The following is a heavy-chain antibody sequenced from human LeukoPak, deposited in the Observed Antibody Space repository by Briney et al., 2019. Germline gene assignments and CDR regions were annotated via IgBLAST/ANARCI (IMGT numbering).Heavy chain of an antibody. V-gene: IGHV3-48*01. CDR3: VRDQYYSFDI. Sequence: GGSLRLSCAAAGFTFSRYSMNWVRQAPGKGLEWISHISSDSTTYYAGSVKGRFTISRDNAKNLLSLQMNSLRAEDTAVYYCVRDQYYSFDIWGQGTMVTVSS. CDR1: GFTFSRYS. J-gene: IGHJ3*02. D-gene: IGHD3-10*01. CDR2: ISSDSTT.